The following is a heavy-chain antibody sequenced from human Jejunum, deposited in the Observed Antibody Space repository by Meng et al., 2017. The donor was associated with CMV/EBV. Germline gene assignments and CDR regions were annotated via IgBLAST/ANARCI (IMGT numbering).Heavy chain of an antibody. J-gene: IGHJ4*02. V-gene: IGHV3-53*01. CDR3: AREQMGAWRGYFDC. D-gene: IGHD3-3*01. CDR2: LYEGGSA. Sequence: SVLAVSDNRMTWVRQVAGQGLQWVSTLYEGGSAHYAPSVEGRFSISKDNSGNMVYLQMNSLRVEDTAVYYCAREQMGAWRGYFDCWGQGILVTVSS. CDR1: VLAVSDNR.